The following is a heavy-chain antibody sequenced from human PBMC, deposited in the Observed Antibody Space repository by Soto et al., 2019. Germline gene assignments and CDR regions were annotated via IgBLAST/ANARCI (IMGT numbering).Heavy chain of an antibody. Sequence: GGSLRLSCAASGFSFSISPMHWVRQAPGKGPEWVALISYDGTNKFYADSVKGRFTISRDNSRTIVYLQMNSLRLDDTAVYFCATWHLQEHAYDIWGQGTTVTVSS. J-gene: IGHJ3*02. CDR1: GFSFSISP. CDR2: ISYDGTNK. D-gene: IGHD4-4*01. V-gene: IGHV3-30*14. CDR3: ATWHLQEHAYDI.